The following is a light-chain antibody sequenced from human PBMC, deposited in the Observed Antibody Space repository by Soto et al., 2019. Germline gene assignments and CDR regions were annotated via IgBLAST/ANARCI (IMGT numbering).Light chain of an antibody. V-gene: IGLV2-14*03. CDR2: DVS. J-gene: IGLJ1*01. CDR3: CSYATGSVYV. CDR1: SSDVGGRDW. Sequence: QSALTQPASVSGSPGESITISCTGTSSDVGGRDWVSWYQQHPGKTPKLMIYDVSLRPSGISNRFSGSKSGNTASLPISGLQAVDEADYFCCSYATGSVYVFGSGTKVTVL.